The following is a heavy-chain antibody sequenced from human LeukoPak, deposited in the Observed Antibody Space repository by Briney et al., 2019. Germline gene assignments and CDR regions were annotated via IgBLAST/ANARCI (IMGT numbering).Heavy chain of an antibody. CDR3: ARRTVVVPAALRY. D-gene: IGHD2-2*01. Sequence: SETLSLTCTVSGGSISSSSYYWGWIRQPPGKGLEWIGSIYYSGSTYYNPSLKSRVTISVDTSKNQFSLKLSSVTAADTAVYYCARRTVVVPAALRYWGQGTLVTVSS. V-gene: IGHV4-39*07. CDR2: IYYSGST. CDR1: GGSISSSSYY. J-gene: IGHJ4*02.